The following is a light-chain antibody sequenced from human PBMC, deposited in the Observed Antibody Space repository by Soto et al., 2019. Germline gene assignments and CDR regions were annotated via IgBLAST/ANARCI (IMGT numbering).Light chain of an antibody. CDR2: GNS. CDR3: QSYDSSLSAYV. CDR1: SSNIGAGYD. Sequence: QSLLARPPSVSGAPGQKVTISCTGSSSNIGAGYDLHWYQQLPGTAPKLLLYGNSNRPSGVPDRFSGSKSGTSASLAITGLQAEDEADYYCQSYDSSLSAYVFGTGTKVTVL. J-gene: IGLJ1*01. V-gene: IGLV1-40*01.